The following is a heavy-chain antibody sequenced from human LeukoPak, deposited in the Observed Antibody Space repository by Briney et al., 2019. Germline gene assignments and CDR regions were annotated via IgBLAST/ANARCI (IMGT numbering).Heavy chain of an antibody. CDR3: VRISPPFDH. Sequence: PSETLSLTCTFSGDSVNAMSYSWGWIRQPPGKVLEWIGTIYNTGSAYYNPSLRSRVTISADTSKNQFSLKVYSVSAADTAVYYCVRISPPFDHWGQGTLVTVSS. D-gene: IGHD2-15*01. J-gene: IGHJ4*02. CDR2: IYNTGSA. V-gene: IGHV4-39*01. CDR1: GDSVNAMSYS.